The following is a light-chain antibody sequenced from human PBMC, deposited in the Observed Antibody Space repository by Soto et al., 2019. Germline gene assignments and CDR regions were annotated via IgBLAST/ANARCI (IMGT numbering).Light chain of an antibody. V-gene: IGKV3-15*01. J-gene: IGKJ1*01. CDR1: QSVSSK. CDR2: DAS. CDR3: HQRQSWPRT. Sequence: EIVMTQSPATLSVSPGERATLSCRASQSVSSKLAWYQQKPGQAPRLLIYDASIRATGIPDRFIGSGSGTDFTLTISDVQPEDFAVYYCHQRQSWPRTFGQGTKVDIK.